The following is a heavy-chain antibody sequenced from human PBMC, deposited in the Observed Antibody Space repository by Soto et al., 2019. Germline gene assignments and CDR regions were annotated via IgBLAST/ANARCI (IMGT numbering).Heavy chain of an antibody. V-gene: IGHV1-18*04. Sequence: ASVKVSCKASGYTFTSYGISWVRQAPGQGLEWMGWISAYNGNTNYAQKLQGRVTMTTDTSTSTAYMELRSLTSDDTAVYYCARDDPGAPAARNGMDVWGQGTTVTVSS. J-gene: IGHJ6*02. CDR1: GYTFTSYG. CDR2: ISAYNGNT. D-gene: IGHD2-2*01. CDR3: ARDDPGAPAARNGMDV.